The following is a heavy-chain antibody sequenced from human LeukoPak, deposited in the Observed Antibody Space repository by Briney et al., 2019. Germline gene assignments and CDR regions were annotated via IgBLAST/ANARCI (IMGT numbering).Heavy chain of an antibody. CDR1: RYTFTDYY. V-gene: IGHV1-2*02. D-gene: IGHD5-24*01. CDR3: AREMTTIENDY. J-gene: IGHJ4*02. Sequence: ASVNVSCQASRYTFTDYYIHWVRQAPGQGLEWVGRINPNSGGTDYAQKFQGRVTMTRDTSISTAYMELSRLRSDDTAVYYCAREMTTIENDYWGQGTLVTVSS. CDR2: INPNSGGT.